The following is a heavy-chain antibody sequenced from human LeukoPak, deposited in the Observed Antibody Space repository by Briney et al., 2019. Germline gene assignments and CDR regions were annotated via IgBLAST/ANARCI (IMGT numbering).Heavy chain of an antibody. V-gene: IGHV3-33*01. CDR1: GFFFSSYG. J-gene: IGHJ4*02. CDR2: IWYDGSNK. Sequence: GGSLRLSCAASGFFFSSYGMHWVRLAPGKGLEWVALIWYDGSNKYYADSVKGRFTISRDKSKNTLSLQMNSLRAEDTAVYYCARAHYNWNEPPFDSWGQGTLVTVSS. CDR3: ARAHYNWNEPPFDS. D-gene: IGHD1-20*01.